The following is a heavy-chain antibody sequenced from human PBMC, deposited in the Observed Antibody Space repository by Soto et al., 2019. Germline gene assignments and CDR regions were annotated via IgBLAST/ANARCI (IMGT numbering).Heavy chain of an antibody. CDR1: GYTFTNYY. D-gene: IGHD5-12*01. J-gene: IGHJ3*02. CDR3: ARAVDILATARGVAFDI. CDR2: IDPNGGST. V-gene: IGHV1-46*01. Sequence: GASVKVSCKASGYTFTNYYMHWVRQAPGQGLEWMGIIDPNGGSTSYAQKFQGRVTMTRDTSTSTVYMDLSSLRSEDTAVYYCARAVDILATARGVAFDIWGRGTMVTVSS.